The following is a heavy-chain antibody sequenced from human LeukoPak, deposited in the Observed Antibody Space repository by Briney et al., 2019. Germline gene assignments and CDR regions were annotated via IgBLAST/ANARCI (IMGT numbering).Heavy chain of an antibody. D-gene: IGHD1-26*01. CDR3: SRGGGSYVHWFDP. CDR1: GFTFSSYN. Sequence: PGGSLRLSCVASGFTFSSYNMNWVRQPPGKGLEWVSYISGSSTTIYYADSVRGRFTISRDNAKSSLYLQMKSLRAEDTAVYYCSRGGGSYVHWFDPWGQGTVVTIST. J-gene: IGHJ5*02. CDR2: ISGSSTTI. V-gene: IGHV3-48*01.